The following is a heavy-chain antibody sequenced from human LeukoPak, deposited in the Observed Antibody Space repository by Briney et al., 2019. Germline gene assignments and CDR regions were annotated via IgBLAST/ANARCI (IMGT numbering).Heavy chain of an antibody. D-gene: IGHD3-10*01. V-gene: IGHV3-33*01. CDR2: VSFDGSNK. Sequence: TSLRLSCAASGFTFSSNGMHWVRQAPGKGLEWVAVVSFDGSNKYFEDSVKGRFSISRDNSRNTLYLQMNSLRAEDTAVYYCARAGRGWFGSMDVWGQGTTVTVSS. CDR1: GFTFSSNG. J-gene: IGHJ6*02. CDR3: ARAGRGWFGSMDV.